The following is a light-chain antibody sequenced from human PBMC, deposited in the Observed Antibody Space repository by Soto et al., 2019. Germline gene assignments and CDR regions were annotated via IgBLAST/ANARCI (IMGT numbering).Light chain of an antibody. CDR1: QSIRSDT. Sequence: EIVLTQSPGTLSLSPGERATLSCRASQSIRSDTLAWYQQKPGQPPRLLIYATSSRATGIPDRFSGSGSGTDFTLTISRLEPEDFAVYYCQRNAFGQGTKLEI. CDR2: ATS. J-gene: IGKJ2*01. V-gene: IGKV3-20*01. CDR3: QRNA.